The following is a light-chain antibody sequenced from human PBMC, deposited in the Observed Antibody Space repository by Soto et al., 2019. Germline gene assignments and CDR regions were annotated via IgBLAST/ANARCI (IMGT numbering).Light chain of an antibody. J-gene: IGKJ5*01. CDR1: QTISSW. V-gene: IGKV1-5*03. CDR2: KAS. CDR3: QQYGGFPIT. Sequence: DIQMTQSPSTLSGSVGDRVTITCRASQTISSWLAWYQQKPGKAPKLLIYKASTLKSGVPSRFSGSGSGTEFTLTISRLEPGDFAVYFCQQYGGFPITFGQGTRLEIK.